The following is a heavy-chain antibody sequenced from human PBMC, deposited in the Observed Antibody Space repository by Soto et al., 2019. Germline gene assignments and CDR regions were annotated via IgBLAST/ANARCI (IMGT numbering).Heavy chain of an antibody. CDR1: GYTFTNYW. CDR2: IYPGDSDT. CDR3: AASIFYYGMDV. V-gene: IGHV5-51*01. J-gene: IGHJ6*02. Sequence: PGESLKISCKGSGYTFTNYWLGWVRQMPGKSLEWMGIIYPGDSDTNYNPSFQGQVTISADKSITTTYLQWSSLKASDTAIYYCAASIFYYGMDVWGQGTTVTVSS.